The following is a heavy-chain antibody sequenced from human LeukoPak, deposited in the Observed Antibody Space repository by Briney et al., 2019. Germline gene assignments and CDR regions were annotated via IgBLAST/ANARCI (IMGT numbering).Heavy chain of an antibody. CDR2: INHSGST. D-gene: IGHD2-8*01. J-gene: IGHJ6*02. CDR1: GGSFSGYY. CDR3: ARSRYDCTNGVCYLYYYYYYGMDV. Sequence: SETLSLTCAVYGGSFSGYYWSWIRQPPGKGLEWIGEINHSGSTNYNPSLKSRVTISVDTSKNQFSLKLSSVTAADTAVYYCARSRYDCTNGVCYLYYYYYYGMDVWGQGTTVTVSS. V-gene: IGHV4-34*01.